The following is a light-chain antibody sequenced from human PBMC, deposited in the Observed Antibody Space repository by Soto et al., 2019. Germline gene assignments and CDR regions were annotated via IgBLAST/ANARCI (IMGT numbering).Light chain of an antibody. J-gene: IGKJ1*01. CDR3: HQYADSPRT. CDR1: QSVGKNF. CDR2: GAS. V-gene: IGKV3-20*01. Sequence: EIVLTQSPGTLSLSPGERATLPCRASQSVGKNFVAWYQQKPGQAPRFLMYGASTRATGIPDRFSGSGSGTDFTLTINRLEPEDFAVYYCHQYADSPRTFGQGTKVEI.